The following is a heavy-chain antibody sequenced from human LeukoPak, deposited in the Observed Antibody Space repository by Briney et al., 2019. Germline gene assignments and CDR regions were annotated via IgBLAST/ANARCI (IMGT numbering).Heavy chain of an antibody. CDR2: INHSGST. J-gene: IGHJ6*02. V-gene: IGHV4-34*01. D-gene: IGHD3-16*01. CDR1: GGSFSGYY. CDR3: ARVHSYASGIEV. Sequence: SETLSLTCAVYGGSFSGYYWSWIRQPPGKGLEWIGEINHSGSTNYNPSLKSRVTMSLDTSKNQLSLRLTSVTAADTAVYYCARVHSYASGIEVWGQGTTVTVSS.